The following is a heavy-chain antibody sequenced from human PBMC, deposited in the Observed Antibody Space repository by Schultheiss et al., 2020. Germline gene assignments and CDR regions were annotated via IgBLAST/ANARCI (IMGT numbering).Heavy chain of an antibody. CDR3: AKARDYYDSSGIYYVLISRSFDS. J-gene: IGHJ4*02. CDR1: GFTFSSYA. CDR2: ISGSGGST. V-gene: IGHV3-23*01. Sequence: GGSLRLSCAASGFTFSSYAMSWVRQAPGKGLEWVSAISGSGGSTYYADSVKGRFTISRDNSRNTLYLQMKSLRVEDTAVYYCAKARDYYDSSGIYYVLISRSFDSWGQGTQVTVSS. D-gene: IGHD3-22*01.